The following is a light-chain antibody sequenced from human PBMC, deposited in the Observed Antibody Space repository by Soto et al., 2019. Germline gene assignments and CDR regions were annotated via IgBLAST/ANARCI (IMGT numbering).Light chain of an antibody. CDR2: VAS. CDR1: QSISNY. V-gene: IGKV1-39*01. Sequence: DIQMTQSPSSLSASVGDRVTITCRASQSISNYLSWYQQNPGKAPKLLINVASTLQSGVPSRFSGNGSGTDFTLTISSLGPEDFAVYYCQQRRNWQTFGQGTRLEI. J-gene: IGKJ5*01. CDR3: QQRRNWQT.